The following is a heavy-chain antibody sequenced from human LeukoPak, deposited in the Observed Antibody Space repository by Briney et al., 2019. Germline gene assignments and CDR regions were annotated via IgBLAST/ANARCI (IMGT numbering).Heavy chain of an antibody. Sequence: GASVKVSCKASGYTFSNYGISWVRQAPGQGLEWMGWISVYNGNTNYAQKVQGRVTMTTHTSTNTAYMELRSLRSDDTAVYYCARDRRYFDWLLSIRDAFDIWGQGTMVTVSS. CDR2: ISVYNGNT. V-gene: IGHV1-18*01. CDR1: GYTFSNYG. CDR3: ARDRRYFDWLLSIRDAFDI. J-gene: IGHJ3*02. D-gene: IGHD3-9*01.